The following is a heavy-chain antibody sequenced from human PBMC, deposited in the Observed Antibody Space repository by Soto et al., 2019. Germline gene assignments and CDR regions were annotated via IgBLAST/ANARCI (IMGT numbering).Heavy chain of an antibody. Sequence: EVQLLESGGGLVQPGGSLRLSCAASGFTFSSYAMSWVRQAPGKGLEWVSAISGSGGSTYYADSVKGRFTISRDNSKNSLYLQMNSLRDEDTAVYYCARGRTQQLVLFDYWGQGTLVTVSS. CDR1: GFTFSSYA. CDR3: ARGRTQQLVLFDY. D-gene: IGHD6-13*01. J-gene: IGHJ4*02. CDR2: ISGSGGST. V-gene: IGHV3-23*01.